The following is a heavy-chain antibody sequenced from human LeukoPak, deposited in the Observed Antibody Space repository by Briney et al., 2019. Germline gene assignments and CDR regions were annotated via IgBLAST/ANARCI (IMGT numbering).Heavy chain of an antibody. V-gene: IGHV1-8*03. CDR1: GYTFTGYY. Sequence: GASVKVSCKASGYTFTGYYMHWVRQAPGQGLEWMGWMNPNSGNTGYAQKFQGRVTITRNTSISTAYMELSSLRSEDTAVYYCARGWYSSSFPFDYWGQGTLVTVSS. D-gene: IGHD6-6*01. CDR2: MNPNSGNT. CDR3: ARGWYSSSFPFDY. J-gene: IGHJ4*02.